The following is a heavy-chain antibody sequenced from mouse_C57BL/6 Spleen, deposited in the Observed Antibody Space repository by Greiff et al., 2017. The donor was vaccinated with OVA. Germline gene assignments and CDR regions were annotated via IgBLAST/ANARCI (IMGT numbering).Heavy chain of an antibody. V-gene: IGHV1-26*01. D-gene: IGHD2-3*01. CDR2: INPNNGGT. CDR1: GYTFTDYY. CDR3: ARSRDDGYYAWFAY. J-gene: IGHJ3*01. Sequence: VQLQQSGPELVKPGASVKISCKASGYTFTDYYMNWVKQSHGKSLEWIGDINPNNGGTSYNQKFKGKATLTVDKSSSTAYMELRSLTSEDSAVYYCARSRDDGYYAWFAYWGQGTLVTVSA.